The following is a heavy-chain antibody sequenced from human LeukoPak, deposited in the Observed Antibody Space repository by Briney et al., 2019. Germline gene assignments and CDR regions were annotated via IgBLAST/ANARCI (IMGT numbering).Heavy chain of an antibody. Sequence: ASVKVSCKVSGYTLTELSMHWVRQAPGKGLEWMGGFDPEDGGTIYAQKFQGRVTMTEDTSTDTAYMELSSLRSEDTAVYYCATDLRGIWFGESHIWGQGTMVTVSS. J-gene: IGHJ3*02. V-gene: IGHV1-24*01. CDR3: ATDLRGIWFGESHI. CDR2: FDPEDGGT. CDR1: GYTLTELS. D-gene: IGHD3-10*01.